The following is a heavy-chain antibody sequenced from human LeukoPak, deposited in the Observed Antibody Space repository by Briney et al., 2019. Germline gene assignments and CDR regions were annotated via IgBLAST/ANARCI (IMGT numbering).Heavy chain of an antibody. Sequence: SQTLSLTCAISGDSVSSNSATWNWIRQSPSRGLEWLGRTYYRSKWFNDYAVSVKSRITINPDTSENQFSLQLNPVTPEDTAVYYCTRAFLYSSSSTFDYWGQGTLVTVSS. CDR1: GDSVSSNSAT. V-gene: IGHV6-1*01. J-gene: IGHJ4*02. D-gene: IGHD6-13*01. CDR3: TRAFLYSSSSTFDY. CDR2: TYYRSKWFN.